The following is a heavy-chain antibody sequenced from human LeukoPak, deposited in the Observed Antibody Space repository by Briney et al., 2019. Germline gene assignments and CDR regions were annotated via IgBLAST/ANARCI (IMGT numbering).Heavy chain of an antibody. CDR3: AIDSIDSSGYYEQLMDV. V-gene: IGHV3-21*01. J-gene: IGHJ6*03. Sequence: PGGSLGLSCAAPGFTLNGCWMHWVRQAPGKGLEWVSSISSSSSYIYYADSVKGRFTISRDNAKNSLYLQMNSLRAEDTAVYYCAIDSIDSSGYYEQLMDVWGKGTTVTVSS. D-gene: IGHD3-22*01. CDR2: ISSSSSYI. CDR1: GFTLNGCW.